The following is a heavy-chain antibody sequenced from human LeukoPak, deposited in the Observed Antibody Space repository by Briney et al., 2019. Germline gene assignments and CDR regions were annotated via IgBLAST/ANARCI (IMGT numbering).Heavy chain of an antibody. Sequence: GGSLRLSCAASGFTFSSYAMSWVRQAPGKGLEWVSSISGSGGSTYYADSVKGRFTISRDNSKNTLYLQMNSLRAEDTAVYYCAKGRGYSPKFFDYWGQGTLVTVSS. V-gene: IGHV3-23*01. CDR1: GFTFSSYA. CDR3: AKGRGYSPKFFDY. D-gene: IGHD5-18*01. J-gene: IGHJ4*02. CDR2: ISGSGGST.